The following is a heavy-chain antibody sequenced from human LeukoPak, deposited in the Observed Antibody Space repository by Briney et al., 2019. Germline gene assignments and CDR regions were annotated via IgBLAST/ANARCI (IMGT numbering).Heavy chain of an antibody. CDR2: ISSSSSYI. Sequence: GGSLRLSCTASGFAFDEHGMSWVRQAPGKGLEWVSSISSSSSYIYYADSVKGRFTISRDNAKNSLYLQMNSLRAEDTAVYYCASSSSSWPFDYWGQGTLVTVSS. D-gene: IGHD6-13*01. V-gene: IGHV3-21*01. CDR1: GFAFDEHG. CDR3: ASSSSSWPFDY. J-gene: IGHJ4*02.